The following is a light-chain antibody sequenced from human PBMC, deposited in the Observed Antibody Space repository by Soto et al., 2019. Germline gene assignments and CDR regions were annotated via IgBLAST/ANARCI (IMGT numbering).Light chain of an antibody. CDR2: DAS. V-gene: IGKV3-11*01. CDR1: QSISNN. Sequence: EIVLTQSPATLSLSPGERATLSCRASQSISNNLAWYQQRPGQPPRLLIYDASDRATGIPARFSGSGSGTDFTLTISSLEPEDFGVYYCQQRYNWLSFGGGTKVDIK. J-gene: IGKJ4*01. CDR3: QQRYNWLS.